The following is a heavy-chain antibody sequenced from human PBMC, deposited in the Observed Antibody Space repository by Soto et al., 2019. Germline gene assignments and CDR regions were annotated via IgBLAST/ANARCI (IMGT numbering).Heavy chain of an antibody. V-gene: IGHV4-59*01. CDR2: IYYSGST. J-gene: IGHJ3*02. CDR3: ARTRVIAAPRDAFDI. D-gene: IGHD2-15*01. CDR1: GGSISGYY. Sequence: SKTLSLTCTVSGGSISGYYWSWIRQPPGKGSEWIGYIYYSGSTNYNPSLKSRVSISIDTSKNQFSLKLTSVTAADTAVYYCARTRVIAAPRDAFDIWGQGTMVTVSS.